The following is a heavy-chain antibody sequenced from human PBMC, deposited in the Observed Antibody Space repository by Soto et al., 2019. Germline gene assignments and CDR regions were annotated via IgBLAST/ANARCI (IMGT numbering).Heavy chain of an antibody. CDR1: GFTFSSCG. CDR3: AKDRRIFDYNYYGMDV. D-gene: IGHD3-3*01. Sequence: PGGSLRLSCAASGFTFSSCGMHWVRQAPGRGLEWVAVISYDGSNKHYADSVKGRFTISRDNSKNTLYLQMNSLRAEDTAVYYCAKDRRIFDYNYYGMDVWGQGTTVTVSS. J-gene: IGHJ6*02. CDR2: ISYDGSNK. V-gene: IGHV3-30*18.